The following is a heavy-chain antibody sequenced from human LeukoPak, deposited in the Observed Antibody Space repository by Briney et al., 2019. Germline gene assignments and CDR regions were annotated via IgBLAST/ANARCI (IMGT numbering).Heavy chain of an antibody. CDR3: VRGGTYYLPY. CDR1: GVSITDNW. J-gene: IGHJ4*02. Sequence: SETLSLTCAVSGVSITDNWWSWVRQPPGKGLEWIGEILHTGPTNFDPSLKSRVTISMDKSKNQLSLRLNSVTAADTAIYYCVRGGTYYLPYWGQGILVTVSS. CDR2: ILHTGPT. V-gene: IGHV4-4*02. D-gene: IGHD1-26*01.